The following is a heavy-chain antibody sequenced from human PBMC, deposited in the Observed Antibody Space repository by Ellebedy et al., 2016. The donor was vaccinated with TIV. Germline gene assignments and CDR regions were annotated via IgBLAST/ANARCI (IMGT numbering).Heavy chain of an antibody. CDR1: GYSISSGHY. J-gene: IGHJ4*02. Sequence: SETLSLXCSVSGYSISSGHYWTWIRPPPGKGLEWIGYIYYNGHTNYNPSLKSRLALSVDTSKNQCSLRLNSVPAADTALYHCARVSIAAAGLDYWGQGTLVSVSS. V-gene: IGHV4-61*01. CDR2: IYYNGHT. CDR3: ARVSIAAAGLDY. D-gene: IGHD6-13*01.